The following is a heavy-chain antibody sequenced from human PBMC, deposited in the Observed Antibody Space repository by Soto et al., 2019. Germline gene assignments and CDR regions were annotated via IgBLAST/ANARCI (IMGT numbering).Heavy chain of an antibody. Sequence: PGGSLRLSCAASGFTFSSYWMHWVRQAPGKGLVWVSRINSDGSSTSYADSVKGRFTISRDNAKNTLYLQMNSLRAEDTAVYYCARVPYDILTGPYGMDVWGQGTTVTVSS. V-gene: IGHV3-74*01. CDR1: GFTFSSYW. J-gene: IGHJ6*02. CDR3: ARVPYDILTGPYGMDV. D-gene: IGHD3-9*01. CDR2: INSDGSST.